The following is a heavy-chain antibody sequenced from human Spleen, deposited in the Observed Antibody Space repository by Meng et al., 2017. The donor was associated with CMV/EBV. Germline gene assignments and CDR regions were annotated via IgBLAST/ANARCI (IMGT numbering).Heavy chain of an antibody. Sequence: GGSLRLSCAASGFTFRIYAMTWVRQAPGKGLEWVSGTSGSGVSTYYADSVKGRLTISRDNSKNTLYLQMNSVRAEDTAVYYCAKGGSDRQWLLEDYFDYWGQGTLVTVSS. CDR1: GFTFRIYA. CDR2: TSGSGVST. D-gene: IGHD6-19*01. V-gene: IGHV3-23*01. CDR3: AKGGSDRQWLLEDYFDY. J-gene: IGHJ4*02.